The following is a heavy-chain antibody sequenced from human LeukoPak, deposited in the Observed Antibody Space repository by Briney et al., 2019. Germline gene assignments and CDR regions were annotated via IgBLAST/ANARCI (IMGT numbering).Heavy chain of an antibody. CDR3: ATSVATPLGTFDY. Sequence: GGSLRLSCAASGFTVSSSYVSWVRQAPGKGLEWVSAIYSSATTYYTDSVRGRFTISRDNSKNTLYLQMNSLRAEDTAVYYCATSVATPLGTFDYWGQGTLVTVSS. D-gene: IGHD5-12*01. V-gene: IGHV3-53*01. CDR2: IYSSATT. CDR1: GFTVSSSY. J-gene: IGHJ4*02.